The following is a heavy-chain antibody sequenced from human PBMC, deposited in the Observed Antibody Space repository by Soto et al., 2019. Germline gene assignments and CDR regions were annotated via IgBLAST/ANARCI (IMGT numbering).Heavy chain of an antibody. CDR1: GGSISSGDYY. V-gene: IGHV4-61*08. D-gene: IGHD3-22*01. Sequence: TSETLSLTCTVSGGSISSGDYYWSWIRQPPGKGLEWIGYIYYSGSTNYNPSLKSRVTISVDTSKNQFSLKLSSVTAADTAVYYCARDGDYYDSSGYHDAFDIWGQGTMVTVSS. J-gene: IGHJ3*02. CDR3: ARDGDYYDSSGYHDAFDI. CDR2: IYYSGST.